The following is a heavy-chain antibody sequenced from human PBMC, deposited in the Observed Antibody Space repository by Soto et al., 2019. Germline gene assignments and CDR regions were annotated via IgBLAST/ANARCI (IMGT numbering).Heavy chain of an antibody. J-gene: IGHJ5*02. D-gene: IGHD2-8*01. V-gene: IGHV1-69*13. CDR3: ARGGTKGIPITGP. Sequence: SVKVSCKASGGTFSSYAISWVRQAPGQGLEWMGGIIPIFGTANYAQKFQGRVTITADESTSTAYMELSSLRSEDTAVYYCARGGTKGIPITGPWGQGTLVTVSS. CDR2: IIPIFGTA. CDR1: GGTFSSYA.